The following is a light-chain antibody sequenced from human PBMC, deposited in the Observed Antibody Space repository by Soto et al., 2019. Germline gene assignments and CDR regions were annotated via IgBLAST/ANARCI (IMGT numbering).Light chain of an antibody. CDR1: ISDVGGYNY. CDR3: SSDGGSNNLI. Sequence: QSVLTQPPSASGSPGQSVTIPCTGTISDVGGYNYVSWYQQHPGNAPKLMIYEVNKRPSGVPDRFSGSKSGNTASLTVSGLQAEDEADYYFSSDGGSNNLIFRGGTKVTVL. CDR2: EVN. V-gene: IGLV2-8*01. J-gene: IGLJ2*01.